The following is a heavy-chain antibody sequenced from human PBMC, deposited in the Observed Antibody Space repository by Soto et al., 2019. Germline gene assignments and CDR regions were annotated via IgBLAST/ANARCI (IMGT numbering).Heavy chain of an antibody. Sequence: QVQLQESGPGLVKPSGTLSLTCAVSGGSISSSNWWSLVRQPPGKRLEWIGEIYHSGSTNYNPSLKRRVTISVDKSKNLFYLKLRSVTAAATAVYYCARDYMVRGVMRWFDPWGQGTLVTVSS. CDR3: ARDYMVRGVMRWFDP. CDR1: GGSISSSNW. J-gene: IGHJ5*02. D-gene: IGHD3-10*01. CDR2: IYHSGST. V-gene: IGHV4-4*02.